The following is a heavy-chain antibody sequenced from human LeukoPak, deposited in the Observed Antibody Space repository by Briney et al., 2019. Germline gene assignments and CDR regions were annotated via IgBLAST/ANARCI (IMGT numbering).Heavy chain of an antibody. D-gene: IGHD3-10*01. CDR3: ARVPGYYYYYMDV. J-gene: IGHJ6*03. CDR1: GFTFSSYW. CDR2: IEQDGSEK. V-gene: IGHV3-7*01. Sequence: GGSLRLSRAASGFTFSSYWMSWVRQAPGKGLEWVANIEQDGSEKYYVDSVKGRFTISRDNAKNSLYLQMNSLRAEDTAVYYCARVPGYYYYYMDVWGKGTTVTVSS.